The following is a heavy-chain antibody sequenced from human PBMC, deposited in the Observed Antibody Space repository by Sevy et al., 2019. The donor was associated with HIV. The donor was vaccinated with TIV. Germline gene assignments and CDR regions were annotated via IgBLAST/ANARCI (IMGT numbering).Heavy chain of an antibody. Sequence: ASVKVSCKASGYTFTGYYMHWVRQAPGQGLEWMGWINPNSGGTNYAQKFQGRVTMTRDTSISTAYMELSRLRSDDTAVYYCAREIAAAGRLFDYWGQGTLVTVSS. D-gene: IGHD6-13*01. CDR1: GYTFTGYY. CDR3: AREIAAAGRLFDY. CDR2: INPNSGGT. J-gene: IGHJ4*02. V-gene: IGHV1-2*02.